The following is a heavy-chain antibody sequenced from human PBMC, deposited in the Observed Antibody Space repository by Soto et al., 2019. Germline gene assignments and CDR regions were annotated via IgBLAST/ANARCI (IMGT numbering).Heavy chain of an antibody. D-gene: IGHD2-2*01. CDR1: GYTFTSYY. CDR2: INPSGGST. V-gene: IGHV1-46*01. J-gene: IGHJ4*02. CDR3: ARGSRIVLVPAAAPIDY. Sequence: ASVKVSCKASGYTFTSYYMYWVRRAPGQGLEWMGIINPSGGSTSSAQKFQGRVTMTRDTSTSTVYIELSSLRSEDTAVYYCARGSRIVLVPAAAPIDYWGQGTLVTVSS.